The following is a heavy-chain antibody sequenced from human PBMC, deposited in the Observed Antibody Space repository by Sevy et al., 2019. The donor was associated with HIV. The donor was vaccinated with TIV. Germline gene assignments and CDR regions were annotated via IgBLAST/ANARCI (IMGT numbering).Heavy chain of an antibody. D-gene: IGHD6-13*01. CDR1: GFTFSSYW. J-gene: IGHJ4*02. Sequence: GGSLRLSCAASGFTFSSYWMSWVRQAPGKGLEWVANIKQDGSEKYYVDSVKGRFTISRDNAKNSLYLQMNSLRAEDTAVYYCARDGTIAAAAIDYWGQGTLVTVSS. CDR3: ARDGTIAAAAIDY. CDR2: IKQDGSEK. V-gene: IGHV3-7*01.